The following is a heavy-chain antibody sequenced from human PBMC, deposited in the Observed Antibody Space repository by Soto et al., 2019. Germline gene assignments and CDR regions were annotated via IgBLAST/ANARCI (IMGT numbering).Heavy chain of an antibody. CDR1: GFTFSSYG. J-gene: IGHJ3*02. CDR3: ARSDTIFGVVIGAFDI. D-gene: IGHD3-3*01. Sequence: QVQLVESGGGVVQPGRSLRLSCAGSGFTFSSYGMHWVRQAPGKGLEWVAVIWYDGSNKYYADSVKGRFTISRDNSKNTLYLQMNSLRAEDTAVYYCARSDTIFGVVIGAFDIWGQGTMVTVSS. CDR2: IWYDGSNK. V-gene: IGHV3-33*01.